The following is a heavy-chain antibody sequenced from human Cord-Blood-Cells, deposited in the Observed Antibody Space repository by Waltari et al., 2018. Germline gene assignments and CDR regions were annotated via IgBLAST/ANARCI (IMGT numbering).Heavy chain of an antibody. J-gene: IGHJ4*02. CDR2: IKQDGSEK. CDR3: ARDMSSVAGLFDY. Sequence: EVQLVESGGGLVQPGGSLRLSCAASGFTFSSYWMSWGRQAPGKGLEWVANIKQDGSEKYYVDSVKGRFTISRDNAKNSLYLQMNSLRAEDTAVYYCARDMSSVAGLFDYWGQGTLVTVSS. CDR1: GFTFSSYW. D-gene: IGHD6-19*01. V-gene: IGHV3-7*01.